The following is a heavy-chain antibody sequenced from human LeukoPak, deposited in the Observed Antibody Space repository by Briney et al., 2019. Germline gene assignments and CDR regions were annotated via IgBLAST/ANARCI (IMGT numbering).Heavy chain of an antibody. CDR3: AKRGSSYGDFDY. Sequence: SVKVSCKASGYTFTSYDINWVRQATGQGLEWMGWMNPNSGNTGYAQKFQGRVTITRNTSISTAYMELSSLRSEDTAVYYCAKRGSSYGDFDYWGQGTLVTVSS. V-gene: IGHV1-8*03. CDR1: GYTFTSYD. D-gene: IGHD5-18*01. CDR2: MNPNSGNT. J-gene: IGHJ4*02.